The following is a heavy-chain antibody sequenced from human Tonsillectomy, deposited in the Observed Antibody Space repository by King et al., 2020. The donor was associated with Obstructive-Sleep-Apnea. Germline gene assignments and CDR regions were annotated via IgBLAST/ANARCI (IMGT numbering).Heavy chain of an antibody. V-gene: IGHV4-31*03. CDR1: GGSISSGGYY. CDR2: IYYSGST. J-gene: IGHJ4*02. D-gene: IGHD5-18*01. Sequence: QLQESGPGLVKPSQTLSLTCTVSGGSISSGGYYWSWIRQHPGKGLEWIWYIYYSGSTYYNPSLKSRVTISVDTSKNQFSLKLSSVTAADTAVYYCARGARGYSYYVDYWGQGTLVTVSS. CDR3: ARGARGYSYYVDY.